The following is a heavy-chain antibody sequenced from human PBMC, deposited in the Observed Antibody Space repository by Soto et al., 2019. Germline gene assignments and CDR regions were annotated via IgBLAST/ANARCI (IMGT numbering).Heavy chain of an antibody. J-gene: IGHJ6*02. D-gene: IGHD6-13*01. CDR3: ARSSSWYYYGMDV. Sequence: ASVKVSCKASGYTFTGYYMHWVRQAPGQGLEWMGWINPNSGGTNYAQKFQGWVTMTRDTSINTAYMELSRLRSDDTAVYYCARSSSWYYYGMDVWGQGTTVTVSS. CDR1: GYTFTGYY. V-gene: IGHV1-2*04. CDR2: INPNSGGT.